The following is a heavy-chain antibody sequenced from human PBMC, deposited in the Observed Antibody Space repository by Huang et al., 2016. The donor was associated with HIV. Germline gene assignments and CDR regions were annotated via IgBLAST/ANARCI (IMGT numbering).Heavy chain of an antibody. CDR3: ARRFSSSSGYFDY. Sequence: VQLVQSGAEVKKPGESLKISCKGSGYSFSSYWIACVRQMPGKGLEWVGLIFPDDSDTTYSPSFEGQVTISADKSIGTAYLQWSSLKASDTAMYYCARRFSSSSGYFDYWGQGSLVTVSS. CDR1: GYSFSSYW. D-gene: IGHD6-6*01. J-gene: IGHJ4*02. V-gene: IGHV5-51*01. CDR2: IFPDDSDT.